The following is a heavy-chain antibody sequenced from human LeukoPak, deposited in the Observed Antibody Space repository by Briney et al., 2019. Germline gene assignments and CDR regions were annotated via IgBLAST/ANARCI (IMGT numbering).Heavy chain of an antibody. J-gene: IGHJ6*02. CDR1: GFTFSSYS. CDR2: ISSSSSTI. D-gene: IGHD3-22*01. Sequence: GGSLRLSCAASGFTFSSYSMNWVRQAPGKGLEWVSYISSSSSTIYYADSVKGRFTISRDNAKNSLYLQMNSLRAEDTVVYYCARSQEVVVITTRSTGMDVWGQGTTVTVSS. CDR3: ARSQEVVVITTRSTGMDV. V-gene: IGHV3-48*04.